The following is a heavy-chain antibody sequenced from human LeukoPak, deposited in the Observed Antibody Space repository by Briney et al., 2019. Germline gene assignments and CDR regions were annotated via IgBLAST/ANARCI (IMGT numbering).Heavy chain of an antibody. CDR2: IYYSGST. V-gene: IGHV4-30-4*08. Sequence: PSETLSLTCTVSGGSISSYYWSWIRQPPGKGLEWIGYIYYSGSTYYNPSLKSRVTISVDTSKNQFSLKLSSVTAADTAVYYCAREASRWNLSGGDYWGQGTLVTVSS. CDR3: AREASRWNLSGGDY. D-gene: IGHD7-27*01. CDR1: GGSISSYY. J-gene: IGHJ4*02.